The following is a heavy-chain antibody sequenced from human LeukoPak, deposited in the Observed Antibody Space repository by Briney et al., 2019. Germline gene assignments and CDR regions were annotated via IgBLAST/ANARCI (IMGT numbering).Heavy chain of an antibody. CDR3: TRLDYTNTWYGSDD. J-gene: IGHJ4*02. D-gene: IGHD6-13*01. CDR2: IETKADNYAT. CDR1: GFTFSGSA. Sequence: GGSLRLSCAASGFTFSGSAIHWVRQASGKGLEWLGRIETKADNYATAYAASVKGRFTVSRDDSKNTAYLQLNSLKTEDTAVYYCTRLDYTNTWYGSDDWGQGTLVTVSS. V-gene: IGHV3-73*01.